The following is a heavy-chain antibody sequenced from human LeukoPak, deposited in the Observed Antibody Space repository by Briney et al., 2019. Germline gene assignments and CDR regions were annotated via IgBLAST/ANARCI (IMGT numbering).Heavy chain of an antibody. Sequence: SETLSLTCAVYGGSFSGYYWGWIRQPPGKGLEWIGSIYHSGSTYYNPSLKSRVTISVDTSKNQFSLKLSSVTAADTAVYYCARARGIAVAGTRDAFGIWGQGTMVTVSS. D-gene: IGHD6-19*01. CDR2: IYHSGST. J-gene: IGHJ3*02. CDR1: GGSFSGYY. CDR3: ARARGIAVAGTRDAFGI. V-gene: IGHV4-38-2*01.